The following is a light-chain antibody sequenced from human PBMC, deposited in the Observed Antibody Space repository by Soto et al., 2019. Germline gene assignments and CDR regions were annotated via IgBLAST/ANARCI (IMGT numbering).Light chain of an antibody. CDR1: SSNIGGYNV. V-gene: IGLV2-23*01. Sequence: QSVLTQPASVSGSPGQSITISCSGTSSNIGGYNVVSWYQQHPGKPPKVIVYEGIKRPSGVSDRFSGSTSGSTASLTISGLQAEDEAEYYCCSYVGATTYVFGSGTKVTVL. CDR3: CSYVGATTYV. CDR2: EGI. J-gene: IGLJ1*01.